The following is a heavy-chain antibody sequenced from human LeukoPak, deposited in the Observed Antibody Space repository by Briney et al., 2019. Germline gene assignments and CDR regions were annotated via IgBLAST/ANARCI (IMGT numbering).Heavy chain of an antibody. D-gene: IGHD2-2*01. Sequence: PGGALRLSCAASGFTFSSYWMHGVRQAPGKGVVGVSRINSDGSSTNYPDSVKGRLTISRDNAKNTLYLQMNSLRAEDTAVYYCAKAWLGNQLPPNWFDPWGQGTLVTVSS. CDR2: INSDGSST. CDR3: AKAWLGNQLPPNWFDP. V-gene: IGHV3-74*01. J-gene: IGHJ5*02. CDR1: GFTFSSYW.